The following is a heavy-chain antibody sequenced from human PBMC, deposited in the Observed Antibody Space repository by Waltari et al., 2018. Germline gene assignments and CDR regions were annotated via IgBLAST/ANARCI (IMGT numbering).Heavy chain of an antibody. CDR2: INHSGST. J-gene: IGHJ6*03. Sequence: QVQLQQWGAGLLKPSETLSLTCAVYGGSFSGYYWSWVRQPPGEGLEWIGEINHSGSTNYNPSLKSRVTISVDASKNQFSLGWTSVTAADTAVYYCARSFLAVAGTGYYYMDGWGKGTTVIVSS. V-gene: IGHV4-34*01. CDR3: ARSFLAVAGTGYYYMDG. D-gene: IGHD6-19*01. CDR1: GGSFSGYY.